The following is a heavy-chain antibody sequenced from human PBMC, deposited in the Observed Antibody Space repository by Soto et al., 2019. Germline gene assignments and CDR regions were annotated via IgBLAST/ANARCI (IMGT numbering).Heavy chain of an antibody. Sequence: PGRSLRLSCAGSDFTLSAYGMSWVRKSPGKGLEWVSGISVSGTSTYYADSVKGRFTISRDNSKNTLYLKMKRLRAEDTALYYCAKDWTRGSGGYPDYFDYWGQGTLVTVSS. CDR1: DFTLSAYG. V-gene: IGHV3-23*01. CDR2: ISVSGTST. D-gene: IGHD3-10*01. J-gene: IGHJ4*02. CDR3: AKDWTRGSGGYPDYFDY.